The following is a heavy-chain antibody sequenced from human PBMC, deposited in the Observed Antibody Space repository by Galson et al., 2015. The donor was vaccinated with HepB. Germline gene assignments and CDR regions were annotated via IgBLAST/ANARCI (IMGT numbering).Heavy chain of an antibody. CDR1: GFTVSSNY. V-gene: IGHV3-66*02. CDR3: ARDRDGYRFDY. CDR2: IYSGGST. J-gene: IGHJ4*02. D-gene: IGHD5-24*01. Sequence: SLRLSCAASGFTVSSNYISWVRQAPGKGLGWVSVIYSGGSTYYADSVKGRFTISRDNSKNTLYLQMNSLRAEDTAVYYCARDRDGYRFDYWGQGTLVTVSS.